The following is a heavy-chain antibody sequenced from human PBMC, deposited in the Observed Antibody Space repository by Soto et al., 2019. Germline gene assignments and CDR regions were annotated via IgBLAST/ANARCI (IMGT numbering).Heavy chain of an antibody. J-gene: IGHJ6*02. Sequence: QMQLVQSGAEVKRPGASVRVSCKSSGYTFTSFYIHWVRQAPGQGLEWMGIINPSGGITNFAQRFQGKVTMTRDMSPNTHYMELSSLNSDATAVYYCASSPAFSSSWYGIPPDPTHGMDVWGQGTTVTVS. CDR3: ASSPAFSSSWYGIPPDPTHGMDV. V-gene: IGHV1-46*01. CDR1: GYTFTSFY. D-gene: IGHD6-13*01. CDR2: INPSGGIT.